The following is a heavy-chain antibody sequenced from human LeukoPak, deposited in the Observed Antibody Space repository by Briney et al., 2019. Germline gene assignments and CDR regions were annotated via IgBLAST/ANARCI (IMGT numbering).Heavy chain of an antibody. CDR3: ARGEMATIRY. J-gene: IGHJ4*02. CDR1: GGSFSNYY. CDR2: INHSGST. Sequence: SETLSLTCAVYGGSFSNYYWSWIRQPPGKGLEWIGEINHSGSTNYNPSLKSRVTISVDTSKNQFSLKLSSVTAADTAVYYCARGEMATIRYWGQGTLVTVSS. D-gene: IGHD5-12*01. V-gene: IGHV4-34*01.